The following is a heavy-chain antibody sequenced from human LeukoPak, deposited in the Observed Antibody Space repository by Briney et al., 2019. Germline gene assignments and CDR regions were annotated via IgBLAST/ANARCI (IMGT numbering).Heavy chain of an antibody. D-gene: IGHD3-10*01. J-gene: IGHJ5*02. V-gene: IGHV4-39*01. CDR2: IYYSGST. Sequence: PSETLSLTCTVSGGSISSSSYYWGWIRQPPGKGLEWIGSIYYSGSTYYNPSLKSRVTISVDTFKNQFSLKLSSVTAADTAVYYCARGRYYYGSGSSGNWFDPWGQGTLVTVSS. CDR3: ARGRYYYGSGSSGNWFDP. CDR1: GGSISSSSYY.